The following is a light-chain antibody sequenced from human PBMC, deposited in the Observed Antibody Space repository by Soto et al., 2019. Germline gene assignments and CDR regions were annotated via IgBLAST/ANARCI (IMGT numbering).Light chain of an antibody. Sequence: SQITQYPSGLSLSVGERVTITGRASHSISSCLAWYQQKPGKAPKLLIYDASTWETGVPARFSGSGSGTEFTLTISSLQAEDFAIYYCQQYNSYPPTFGQGTKVDIK. CDR3: QQYNSYPPT. CDR2: DAS. J-gene: IGKJ1*01. V-gene: IGKV1-5*01. CDR1: HSISSC.